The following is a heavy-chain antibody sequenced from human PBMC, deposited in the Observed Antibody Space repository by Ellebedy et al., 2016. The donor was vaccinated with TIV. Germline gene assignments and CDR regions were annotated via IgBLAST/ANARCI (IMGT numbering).Heavy chain of an antibody. V-gene: IGHV4-39*01. CDR2: IYNSGST. Sequence: SETLSLTXLVSGGSISTRGYYWGWIRQPPGKGLEWIGTIYNSGSTYYRPSLQRRATISLDMSTSQFSLKLTSLTSTDTSLYYCASGFCSGDNCYHDAFDVWGQGTMVTVSS. D-gene: IGHD2-15*01. CDR1: GGSISTRGYY. CDR3: ASGFCSGDNCYHDAFDV. J-gene: IGHJ3*01.